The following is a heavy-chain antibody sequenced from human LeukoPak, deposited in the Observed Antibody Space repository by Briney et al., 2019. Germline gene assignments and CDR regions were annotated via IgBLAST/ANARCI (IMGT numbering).Heavy chain of an antibody. J-gene: IGHJ4*02. CDR1: GFTFSSYS. CDR2: TSSSSSYI. D-gene: IGHD2-15*01. V-gene: IGHV3-21*01. CDR3: ARDSARYCSGGSCPQGDY. Sequence: GGSLRLSCAASGFTFSSYSMNWVRQAPGKGLEWVSSTSSSSSYIYYADSVKGRFTISRDNAKNSLYLQMNSLRAEDTAVYYCARDSARYCSGGSCPQGDYWGQGTLVTVSS.